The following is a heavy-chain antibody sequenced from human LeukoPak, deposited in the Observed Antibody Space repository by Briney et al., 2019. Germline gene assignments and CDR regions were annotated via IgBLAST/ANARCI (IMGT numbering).Heavy chain of an antibody. J-gene: IGHJ3*01. CDR1: GFTFTNHA. D-gene: IGHD3-16*01. CDR3: AREGASAISHAFDV. Sequence: GGSLRLSCTTSGFTFTNHAMNWVRQAPGKGLEWVATLSTSGATTNYADSVKGRFTISRDNSKSTLYLQMNSLRAEDTAVYYCAREGASAISHAFDVWGQGTMVTVSS. V-gene: IGHV3-23*01. CDR2: LSTSGATT.